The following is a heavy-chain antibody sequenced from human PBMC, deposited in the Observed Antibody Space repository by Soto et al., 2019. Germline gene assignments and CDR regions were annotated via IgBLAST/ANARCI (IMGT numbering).Heavy chain of an antibody. J-gene: IGHJ6*03. Sequence: EVQLVESGGGLVQPGGSLRLSCAASGFTFSSYSMNWVRQAPGKGLEWVSYISSSSSTIYYADSVKGRFTISRDNAKNSLYLQMNRLRAEDTAVYYCARERVVPAAMPGVYYYYYMDVWGKGTTVTVSS. V-gene: IGHV3-48*01. CDR3: ARERVVPAAMPGVYYYYYMDV. CDR1: GFTFSSYS. D-gene: IGHD2-2*01. CDR2: ISSSSSTI.